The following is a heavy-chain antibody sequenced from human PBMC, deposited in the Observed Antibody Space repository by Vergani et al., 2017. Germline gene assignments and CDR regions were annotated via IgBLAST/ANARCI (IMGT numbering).Heavy chain of an antibody. V-gene: IGHV1-69*01. Sequence: QVQLVQSGAEVKKPGSSVKVSCKASGGTFSSYAISWVRQAPGQGLEWMGGIIPIFGTANYAQKFQGRVTITAHESTSTAYMELSSLRSEDTAVYYCARLRITIFGVVSPPYYMDVWGKGTTVTVSS. D-gene: IGHD3-3*01. CDR2: IIPIFGTA. CDR3: ARLRITIFGVVSPPYYMDV. J-gene: IGHJ6*03. CDR1: GGTFSSYA.